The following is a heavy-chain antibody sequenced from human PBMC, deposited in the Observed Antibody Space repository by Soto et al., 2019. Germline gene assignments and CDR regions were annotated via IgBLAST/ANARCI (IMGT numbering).Heavy chain of an antibody. D-gene: IGHD2-2*01. V-gene: IGHV5-51*01. CDR1: GYSFTSYW. CDR3: ARGSPRNSGVVPATMTP. CDR2: IYPGDSDT. J-gene: IGHJ5*02. Sequence: PGESLKISCKGSGYSFTSYWIGWVRQMPGKGLEWMGIIYPGDSDTRYSPSFQGQVTISADKSISTAYLQWSSLKASDTAMYYCARGSPRNSGVVPATMTPWGQGTLVTVSS.